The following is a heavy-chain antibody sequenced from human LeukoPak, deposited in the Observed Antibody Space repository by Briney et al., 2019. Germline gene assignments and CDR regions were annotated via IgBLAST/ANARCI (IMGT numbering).Heavy chain of an antibody. Sequence: ASVKVSCKASGYTFTSYYMHWVRQAPGQGLECVGILNPNGGSTNYAQKFQGRVTMTRDTSTSTVYMELSSLRSDDTAVYYCARPGYTSGHFDYWGQGTLVTVSS. V-gene: IGHV1-46*01. CDR3: ARPGYTSGHFDY. CDR1: GYTFTSYY. CDR2: LNPNGGST. J-gene: IGHJ4*02. D-gene: IGHD6-19*01.